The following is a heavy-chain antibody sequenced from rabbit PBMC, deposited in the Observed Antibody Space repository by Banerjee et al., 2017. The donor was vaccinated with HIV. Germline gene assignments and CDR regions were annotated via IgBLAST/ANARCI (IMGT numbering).Heavy chain of an antibody. CDR3: ARPGVAGYGYAIYFNL. CDR1: GFDFSTYY. Sequence: QQLVETGGGLVQPGGSLTLSCKASGFDFSTYYMTWVRQAPGKGLEWIGIIYGGKGSTDYASWVNGRFTISSDNAQNTVDLQMNSLTAADTATYFCARPGVAGYGYAIYFNLWGPGTLVTVS. CDR2: IYGGKGST. J-gene: IGHJ4*01. D-gene: IGHD6-1*01. V-gene: IGHV1S7*01.